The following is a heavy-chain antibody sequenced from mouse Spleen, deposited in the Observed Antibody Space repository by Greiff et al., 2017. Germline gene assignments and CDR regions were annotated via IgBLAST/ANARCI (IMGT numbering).Heavy chain of an antibody. Sequence: EVKLLESGGGLVKPGGSLKLSCAASGFTFSDYRMHWVRQAPEKGLEWVAYISSGSSSIYYVDTVKGRFTISRDNAKNTLFLQMTSLRSEDTAIYYCTRGELGRYSSDYWGQGTTLTVSS. CDR3: TRGELGRYSSDY. D-gene: IGHD4-1*01. CDR1: GFTFSDYR. J-gene: IGHJ2*01. CDR2: ISSGSSSI. V-gene: IGHV5-17*01.